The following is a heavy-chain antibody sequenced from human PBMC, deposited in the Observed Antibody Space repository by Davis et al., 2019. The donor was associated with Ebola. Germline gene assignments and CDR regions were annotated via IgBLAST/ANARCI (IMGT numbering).Heavy chain of an antibody. D-gene: IGHD6-13*01. CDR2: INHSGST. J-gene: IGHJ4*02. CDR1: GFTFNNYA. CDR3: ARGDLGGKQLVY. Sequence: MPGGSLRLSCAASGFTFNNYAMNWVRQAPGKGLEWIGEINHSGSTNYNPSLKSRVTISVDTSKNQFSLQLNSVTAADTAVYYCARGDLGGKQLVYWGQGTLVTVSS. V-gene: IGHV4-34*01.